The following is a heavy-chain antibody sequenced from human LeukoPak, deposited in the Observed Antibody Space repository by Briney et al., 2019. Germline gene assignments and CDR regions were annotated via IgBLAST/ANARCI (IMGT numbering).Heavy chain of an antibody. D-gene: IGHD5/OR15-5a*01. J-gene: IGHJ4*02. V-gene: IGHV4-59*08. CDR3: ARHSVGSPHYFDY. CDR1: GGSISPYC. CDR2: IFCSGSA. Sequence: PSETLSLTCTVSGGSISPYCWGWIRQPPGKELEWNAFIFCSGSAHYNPSLTSRVTISVDTSKNQFSLRLTSVTAADTAVYYCARHSVGSPHYFDYWGQGTPVTVSS.